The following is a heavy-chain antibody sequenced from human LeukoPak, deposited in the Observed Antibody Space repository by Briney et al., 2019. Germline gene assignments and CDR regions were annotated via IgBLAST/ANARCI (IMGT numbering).Heavy chain of an antibody. V-gene: IGHV1-2*04. J-gene: IGHJ4*02. Sequence: GASVKVSCKASGYTFTAYYMHWVRQAPGQGLEWMGWINPNSGGTNYAQKFQGWVTMTRDTSISTAYMELSRLRSDDTAVYYCARGDTAMVNDFDYWGQGTLVTVSS. CDR1: GYTFTAYY. CDR2: INPNSGGT. CDR3: ARGDTAMVNDFDY. D-gene: IGHD5-18*01.